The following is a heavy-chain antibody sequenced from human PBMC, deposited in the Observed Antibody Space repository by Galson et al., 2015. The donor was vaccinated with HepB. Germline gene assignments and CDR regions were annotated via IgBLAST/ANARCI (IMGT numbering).Heavy chain of an antibody. CDR2: INAGNGNT. J-gene: IGHJ3*02. CDR1: GYTFTSYA. Sequence: SVKVSCKASGYTFTSYAMHWVRQAPGQRLEWMGWINAGNGNTKYSQKFQGRVTMTTDTSTSTAYMELRSLRSDDTAVYYCARGEVAPGAFDIWGQGTMVTVSS. CDR3: ARGEVAPGAFDI. V-gene: IGHV1-3*01. D-gene: IGHD2-15*01.